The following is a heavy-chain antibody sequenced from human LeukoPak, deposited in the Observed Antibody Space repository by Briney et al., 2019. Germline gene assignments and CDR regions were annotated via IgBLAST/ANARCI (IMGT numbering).Heavy chain of an antibody. CDR3: AKEPQQLPRLYYFDY. V-gene: IGHV3-23*01. CDR2: ISGSGGST. D-gene: IGHD6-13*01. Sequence: GGSLRLSCVASGFTFSSYAMSWVRQAPGKGLEWVSAISGSGGSTYYADSVKGRFTISRDNSKNTLYLQMNSLRAEDTAVYYCAKEPQQLPRLYYFDYWGQGTLVTVSS. J-gene: IGHJ4*02. CDR1: GFTFSSYA.